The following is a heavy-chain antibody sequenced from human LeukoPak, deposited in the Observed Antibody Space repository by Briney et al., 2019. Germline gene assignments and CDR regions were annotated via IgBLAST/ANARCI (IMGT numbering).Heavy chain of an antibody. V-gene: IGHV3-74*01. D-gene: IGHD4-23*01. CDR3: VRGNDYGGPHY. CDR2: IDRDGSRI. Sequence: SRIDRDGSRINYADSVKGRFTISRDNGKNTLFLQMNSLRAEDAAVYYCVRGNDYGGPHYWGQGTLVTVSS. J-gene: IGHJ4*02.